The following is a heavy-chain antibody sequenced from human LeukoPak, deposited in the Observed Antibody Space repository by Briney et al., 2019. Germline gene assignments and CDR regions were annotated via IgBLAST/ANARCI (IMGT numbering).Heavy chain of an antibody. CDR3: ARTKWLQLYYFDC. D-gene: IGHD5-24*01. CDR2: ISGSGGST. Sequence: PGGSLRLSCAASGFTFSSYAMSGVRQAPGKGLEWVSAISGSGGSTYYADSVKGRFTISRDNSKNTLYLQMNSLRAEDTAVYYCARTKWLQLYYFDCWGQGTLVTVSS. CDR1: GFTFSSYA. V-gene: IGHV3-23*01. J-gene: IGHJ4*02.